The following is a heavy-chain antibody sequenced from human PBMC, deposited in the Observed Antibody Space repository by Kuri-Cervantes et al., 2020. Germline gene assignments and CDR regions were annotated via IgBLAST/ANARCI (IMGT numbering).Heavy chain of an antibody. D-gene: IGHD3-22*01. CDR3: AKWDYYDNTGTEAFDI. CDR1: GFPFRSYG. CDR2: TWYDESNK. V-gene: IGHV3-30*02. J-gene: IGHJ3*02. Sequence: GESLKISCAASGFPFRSYGMHWVRQAPGKGLEWVAFTWYDESNKFYVDSVKGRFTISRDNSKNTLYLQMNSLRVEDTALYYCAKWDYYDNTGTEAFDIWGQGTMVTDSS.